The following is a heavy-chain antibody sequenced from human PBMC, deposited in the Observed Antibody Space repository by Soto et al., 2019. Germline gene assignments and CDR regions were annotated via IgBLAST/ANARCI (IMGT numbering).Heavy chain of an antibody. J-gene: IGHJ6*02. CDR3: ARADYYYGMDV. CDR1: GGCISSGGYY. V-gene: IGHV4-31*03. Sequence: PSESLSLTCTVSGGCISSGGYYWSWIRQHPGRGLEWIGYIYYSGSTYYNPSLKSRVTISVDTSKNPFSLKLSPVTAADTAVYYCARADYYYGMDVWGQGTTVTVSS. CDR2: IYYSGST.